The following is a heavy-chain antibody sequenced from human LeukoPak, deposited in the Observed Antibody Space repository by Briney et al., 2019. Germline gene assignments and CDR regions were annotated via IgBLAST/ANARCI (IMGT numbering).Heavy chain of an antibody. CDR3: ARALLLWFGEFSWFDP. CDR1: GVSISSSSYY. J-gene: IGHJ5*02. CDR2: IYYSGST. Sequence: SETLSLTCTVSGVSISSSSYYWGWLRQPPGKGLEWIGSIYYSGSTYYNPSLKSRVTISVDTSKNQFSLKLSSVTAADTAVYYCARALLLWFGEFSWFDPWGQGTLVTVSS. D-gene: IGHD3-10*01. V-gene: IGHV4-39*07.